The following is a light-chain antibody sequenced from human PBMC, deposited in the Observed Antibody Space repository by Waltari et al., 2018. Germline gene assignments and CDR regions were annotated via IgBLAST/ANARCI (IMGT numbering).Light chain of an antibody. Sequence: EIVLTQSPDTLSLSPGERATLSCRASQSVRSNYLAWYQQKPGQAPRLIINGASSRATGVPDRVSASGSGTDFTLTISRLEPEDFAVYYCQQYGDSPLTFGGGTKVEIK. CDR2: GAS. J-gene: IGKJ4*01. V-gene: IGKV3-20*01. CDR3: QQYGDSPLT. CDR1: QSVRSNY.